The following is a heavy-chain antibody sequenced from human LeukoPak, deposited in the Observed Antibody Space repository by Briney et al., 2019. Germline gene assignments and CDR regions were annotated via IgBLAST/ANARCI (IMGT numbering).Heavy chain of an antibody. CDR3: ARHMIAVAGFDY. CDR2: IYYSGST. J-gene: IGHJ4*02. Sequence: SETLSLTCTVSGGSISSSSYYWGWIRQPPGKGLEWIGSIYYSGSTYYNLSLKSRVTISVDTSKNQFSLKLSSVTAADTAVYYCARHMIAVAGFDYWGQGTLVTVSS. V-gene: IGHV4-39*01. CDR1: GGSISSSSYY. D-gene: IGHD6-19*01.